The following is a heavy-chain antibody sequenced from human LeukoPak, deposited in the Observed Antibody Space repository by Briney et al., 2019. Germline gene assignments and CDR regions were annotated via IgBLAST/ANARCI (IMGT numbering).Heavy chain of an antibody. CDR1: GFTFSSYA. CDR3: AKLASGSYYRAWFDP. Sequence: GGSLRLSCAASGFTFSSYAMSWVRQAPGKGLEWVSSISGSGGSTYYADSVKGRFTISRDNSKNTLYLQMNSLRAEDTAVYYCAKLASGSYYRAWFDPWGQGTLVTVSS. J-gene: IGHJ5*02. D-gene: IGHD1-26*01. CDR2: ISGSGGST. V-gene: IGHV3-23*01.